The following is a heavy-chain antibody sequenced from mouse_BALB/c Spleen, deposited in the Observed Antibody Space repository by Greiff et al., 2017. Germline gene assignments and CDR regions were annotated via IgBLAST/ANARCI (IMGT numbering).Heavy chain of an antibody. CDR1: GFNIKDTY. V-gene: IGHV14-3*02. CDR3: ARRGYPYAMDY. J-gene: IGHJ4*01. CDR2: IDPENGNT. Sequence: VQLQQSGAELVKPGASVKLSCTASGFNIKDTYMHWVKQRPEQGLEWIGRIDPENGNTIYDPKFQGKASITADTSSNTAYLQLSSLTSEDTAVYYCARRGYPYAMDYWGQGTSVTVAS. D-gene: IGHD2-2*01.